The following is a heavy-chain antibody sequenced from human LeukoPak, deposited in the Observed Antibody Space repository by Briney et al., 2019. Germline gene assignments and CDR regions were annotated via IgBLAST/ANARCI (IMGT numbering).Heavy chain of an antibody. CDR3: AREIGDNYYDSSGYPWAFDI. CDR1: GFTVSSNY. J-gene: IGHJ3*02. Sequence: PGGSLRLSCAASGFTVSSNYMSWVRQAPGKGLEWVSVIYSGGSTYYADSVKGRFTISRDNSKNTLYLQMNSLGAEDTAVYCCAREIGDNYYDSSGYPWAFDIWGQGTMVTVSS. CDR2: IYSGGST. V-gene: IGHV3-53*01. D-gene: IGHD3-22*01.